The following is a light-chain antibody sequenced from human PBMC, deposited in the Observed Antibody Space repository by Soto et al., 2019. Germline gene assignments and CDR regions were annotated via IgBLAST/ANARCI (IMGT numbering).Light chain of an antibody. CDR3: QQSYSTPFT. Sequence: DIQLTQSQSFLSASVGDRVTITCRASQGLSSYLAWYQQKPGKAPKLLIYAASSLEAGVPSRYSGSGSGTDFTLTISSLQPEDFATYYCQQSYSTPFTFGQGTRLEIK. CDR1: QGLSSY. J-gene: IGKJ5*01. V-gene: IGKV1-39*01. CDR2: AAS.